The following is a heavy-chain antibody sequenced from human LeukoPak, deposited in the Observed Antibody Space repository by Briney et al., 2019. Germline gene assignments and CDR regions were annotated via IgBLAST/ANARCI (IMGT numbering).Heavy chain of an antibody. V-gene: IGHV1-69*04. Sequence: SVKVSCKASGGTFSSYAISWVRQAPGQGLEWMGRIIPILGIANYAQKFQGRVTITADESTSTAYMELSSLRSEDTAVYYCAIDRRRYYDSRGDDAFDIWGQGTMVTVSS. D-gene: IGHD3-22*01. J-gene: IGHJ3*02. CDR1: GGTFSSYA. CDR3: AIDRRRYYDSRGDDAFDI. CDR2: IIPILGIA.